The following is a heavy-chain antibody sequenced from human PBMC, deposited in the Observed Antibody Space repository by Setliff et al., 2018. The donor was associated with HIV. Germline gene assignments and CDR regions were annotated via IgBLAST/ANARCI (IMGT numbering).Heavy chain of an antibody. CDR2: FDPEDGET. V-gene: IGHV1-24*01. CDR3: STSPRGLGVAATGRRYLHH. J-gene: IGHJ1*01. CDR1: GYTFTSYG. D-gene: IGHD6-19*01. Sequence: GASVKVSCKASGYTFTSYGISWVRQAPGKGLEWMGGFDPEDGETISAQKFQGRVTMTEDTYTDTAYMELRSLRSEDTAVYYCSTSPRGLGVAATGRRYLHHWGQGTLVTVSS.